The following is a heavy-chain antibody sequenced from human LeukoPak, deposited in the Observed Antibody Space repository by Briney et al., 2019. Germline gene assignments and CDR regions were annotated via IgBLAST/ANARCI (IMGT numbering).Heavy chain of an antibody. CDR3: ARDRPYGSGRAGDFDL. CDR2: ISTSGST. D-gene: IGHD3-10*01. J-gene: IGHJ2*01. CDR1: GFTVSGHY. V-gene: IGHV3-53*01. Sequence: GGSLRLSCAASGFTVSGHYMNWVRQAPGKGLAWVSLISTSGSTYYADSVRGRFTISRDNSKNTLYLQMNRLRAEDTAVYYCARDRPYGSGRAGDFDLWGRGTLVTVSS.